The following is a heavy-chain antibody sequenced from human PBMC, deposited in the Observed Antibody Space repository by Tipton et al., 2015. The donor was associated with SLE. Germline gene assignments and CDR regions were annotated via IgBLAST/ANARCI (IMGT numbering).Heavy chain of an antibody. V-gene: IGHV4-34*01. J-gene: IGHJ4*02. D-gene: IGHD6-19*01. Sequence: TLSLTCAVYGGSFSGYYGSWIRQPPGKGLEWIGEINHNGSTNYNPSLKSRVTISVDTSKNQFSLKLTSVTAADTAVYYCARGISSGWWNYWGQGNLVTVSS. CDR3: ARGISSGWWNY. CDR2: INHNGST. CDR1: GGSFSGYY.